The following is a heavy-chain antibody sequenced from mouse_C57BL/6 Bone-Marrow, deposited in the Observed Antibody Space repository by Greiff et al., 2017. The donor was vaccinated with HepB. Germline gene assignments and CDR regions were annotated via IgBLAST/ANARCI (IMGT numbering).Heavy chain of an antibody. CDR1: GYTFTDYY. CDR3: ARGYDY. D-gene: IGHD1-2*01. V-gene: IGHV1-76*01. Sequence: QVQLKESGAELVRPGASVKLSCKASGYTFTDYYINWVKQRPGQGLEWIARIYPGSGNTYYNEKFKGKATLTAEKSSSTAYMQLSSLTSEDSAVYFCARGYDYWGQGTTLTVSS. CDR2: IYPGSGNT. J-gene: IGHJ2*01.